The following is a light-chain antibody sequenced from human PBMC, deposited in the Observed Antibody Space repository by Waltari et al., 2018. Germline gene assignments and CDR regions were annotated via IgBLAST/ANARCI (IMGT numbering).Light chain of an antibody. CDR1: QSLSNW. CDR3: QQYRNLWT. V-gene: IGKV1-5*03. J-gene: IGKJ1*01. Sequence: DIQMTQSPSTLSASVGDRATITCRASQSLSNWLAWYQQKPGKAPKVLIYKASTLESGVPSSFSGSGSGTEFTLTISSLQPDDFATYYCQQYRNLWTFGQGTKVEIK. CDR2: KAS.